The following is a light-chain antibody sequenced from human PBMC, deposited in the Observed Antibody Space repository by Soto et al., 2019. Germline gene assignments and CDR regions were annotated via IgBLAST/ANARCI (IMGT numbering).Light chain of an antibody. J-gene: IGKJ1*01. Sequence: DVQMTQSPSTLSASVGDRVTITCRASQSISSWLAWYQQKPGKAPKLLTYDASSLESGVPSRFSGSGSGTEFTLTISSLQPDDFATYYCQQYNSYSGFGQGTKVDI. CDR2: DAS. CDR3: QQYNSYSG. CDR1: QSISSW. V-gene: IGKV1-5*01.